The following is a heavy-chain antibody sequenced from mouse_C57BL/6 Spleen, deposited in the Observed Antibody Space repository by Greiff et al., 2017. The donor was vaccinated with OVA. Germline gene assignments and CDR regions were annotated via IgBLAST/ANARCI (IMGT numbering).Heavy chain of an antibody. D-gene: IGHD3-2*02. Sequence: QVQLKESGAELVKPGASVKLSCKASGYTFTSYWMQWVKQRPGQGLEWVGEIDPSDSYTNYNQKFKGKATLTVDTSSSTAYMQLSSLTSEDSAVYYCARFRDSSGPAWFAYWGQGTLVTVSA. J-gene: IGHJ3*01. CDR3: ARFRDSSGPAWFAY. V-gene: IGHV1-50*01. CDR2: IDPSDSYT. CDR1: GYTFTSYW.